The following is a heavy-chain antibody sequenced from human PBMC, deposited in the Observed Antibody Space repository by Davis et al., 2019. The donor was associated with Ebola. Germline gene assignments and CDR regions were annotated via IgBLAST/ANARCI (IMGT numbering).Heavy chain of an antibody. CDR2: IFSNDDK. V-gene: IGHV2-26*01. D-gene: IGHD1-14*01. CDR3: ARTTSRYTTDWPTFNS. Sequence: PSETLSLTCTVSGGSISHDNYWTWIRQPPGKALEWLAHIFSNDDKTFNPSLRSRLIIAKDTSKSQVVLIMTNMGPVDTATYYCARTTSRYTTDWPTFNSWGQGTLVTVSS. CDR1: GGSISHDNY. J-gene: IGHJ4*02.